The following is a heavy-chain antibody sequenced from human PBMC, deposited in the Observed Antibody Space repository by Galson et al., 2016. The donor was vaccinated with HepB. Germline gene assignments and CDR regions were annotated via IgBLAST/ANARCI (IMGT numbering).Heavy chain of an antibody. J-gene: IGHJ4*02. CDR1: GFTFSNYW. V-gene: IGHV3-7*01. D-gene: IGHD3-16*01. CDR3: ARDGGEGLHFVY. Sequence: SLRLSCAASGFTFSNYWMSWVRQAPGKGLEWVANIKHDGSEQYYVDSVKGRFTISRDNAKNSLYLQMNSLRAADTAVYYCARDGGEGLHFVYWGLGTLVTVSS. CDR2: IKHDGSEQ.